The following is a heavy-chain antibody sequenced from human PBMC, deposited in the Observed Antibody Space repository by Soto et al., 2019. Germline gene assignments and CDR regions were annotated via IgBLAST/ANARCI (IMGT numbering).Heavy chain of an antibody. J-gene: IGHJ6*03. CDR1: GGSFSGYY. Sequence: SETLSLTCAVYGGSFSGYYWSWIRQPPGKGLEWIGEINHSGSTNYNPSLKSRVTISVDTSKNQFSLKLSSVTAADTAVYYCARGAHYCYFQAVWGKGTTVIGSS. CDR3: ARGAHYCYFQAV. V-gene: IGHV4-34*01. CDR2: INHSGST.